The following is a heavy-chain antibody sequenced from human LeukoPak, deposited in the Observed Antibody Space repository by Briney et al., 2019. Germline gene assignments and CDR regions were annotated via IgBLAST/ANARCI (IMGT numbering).Heavy chain of an antibody. D-gene: IGHD2-2*01. J-gene: IGHJ4*02. CDR3: ARVAQYQLLGEAFDY. V-gene: IGHV1-18*01. CDR2: ISAYNGNT. CDR1: GYTFTSYG. Sequence: ASVKVSCKASGYTFTSYGISWVRQAPGRGLEWMGWISAYNGNTNYAQKLQGRVTTTTDTSTSTAYMELRSLRSDDTAVYYCARVAQYQLLGEAFDYWGQGTLVTVSS.